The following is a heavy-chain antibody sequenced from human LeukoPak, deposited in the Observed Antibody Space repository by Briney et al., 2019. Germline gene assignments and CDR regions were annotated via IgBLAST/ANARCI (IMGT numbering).Heavy chain of an antibody. D-gene: IGHD2-15*01. J-gene: IGHJ4*02. CDR1: GFTFSTNG. V-gene: IGHV3-30*18. Sequence: GGSLRLSCAASGFTFSTNGMHWVRQAPGKGLEWVAVVAYDEKTKNYADSVKGRFTISRDNSRNTLYLEMNSLRAEDTAVYYCAKEYCGGGRCNDDFFDYWGQGTLVTVSS. CDR3: AKEYCGGGRCNDDFFDY. CDR2: VAYDEKTK.